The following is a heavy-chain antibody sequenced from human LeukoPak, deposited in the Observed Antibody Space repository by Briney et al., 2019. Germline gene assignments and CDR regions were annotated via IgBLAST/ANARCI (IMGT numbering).Heavy chain of an antibody. CDR3: AKTPGDIVATTRFDY. V-gene: IGHV3-7*05. J-gene: IGHJ4*02. CDR1: GFTFSNYW. D-gene: IGHD5-12*01. Sequence: QPGGSLRLSCAASGFTFSNYWMSWVRQAPGKGLEWVASIKQDGSEKYYVDSVKGRFTISRDNAKNSLYLQINSLRAEDTAVYYCAKTPGDIVATTRFDYWGQGTLVTVSS. CDR2: IKQDGSEK.